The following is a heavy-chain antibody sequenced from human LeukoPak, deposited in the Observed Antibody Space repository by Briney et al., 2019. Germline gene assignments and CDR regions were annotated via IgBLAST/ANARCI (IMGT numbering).Heavy chain of an antibody. Sequence: ASVKVSCKASGYTFTSYGMNWVRQAPGQGLEWMRWINTNTGNPTYAQGFTGRFVFSLDTSVSTAYLQISSLKAEDTAVYYCARDRYSSSWYQRDFDYWGQGTLVTVSS. CDR1: GYTFTSYG. CDR3: ARDRYSSSWYQRDFDY. V-gene: IGHV7-4-1*02. J-gene: IGHJ4*02. CDR2: INTNTGNP. D-gene: IGHD6-13*01.